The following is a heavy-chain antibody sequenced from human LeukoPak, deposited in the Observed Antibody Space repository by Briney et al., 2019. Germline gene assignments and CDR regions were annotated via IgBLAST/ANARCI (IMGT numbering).Heavy chain of an antibody. Sequence: GRSLRLSCAPSGFTFSRHGMHWVRQAPGKGLEWVANIKQDGSERYYVDSVKGRFTISRDNAKNSLYLQMNSLRAEDTAVYYCARALGYSSGCGDYWGLGTLVTVSS. D-gene: IGHD6-19*01. CDR2: IKQDGSER. J-gene: IGHJ4*02. CDR3: ARALGYSSGCGDY. V-gene: IGHV3-7*01. CDR1: GFTFSRHG.